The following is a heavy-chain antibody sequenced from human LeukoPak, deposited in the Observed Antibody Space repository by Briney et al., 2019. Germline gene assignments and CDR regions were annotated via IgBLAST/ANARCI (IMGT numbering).Heavy chain of an antibody. D-gene: IGHD6-13*01. V-gene: IGHV1-2*02. Sequence: GAAVKVSCKPSGYTFTGYFMHWVRPAPRQGVEWMGWISPNRTGTTDTHKSQGRVTMPRTTSISTAYMELSRLRSDDTAVDYCVILSAGAGTYDYCMDVWGQGTTVTVSS. J-gene: IGHJ6*02. CDR2: ISPNRTGT. CDR3: VILSAGAGTYDYCMDV. CDR1: GYTFTGYF.